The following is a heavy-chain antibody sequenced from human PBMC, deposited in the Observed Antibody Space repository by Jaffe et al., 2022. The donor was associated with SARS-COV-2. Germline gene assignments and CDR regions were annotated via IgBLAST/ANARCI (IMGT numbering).Heavy chain of an antibody. CDR2: IYWDDNV. J-gene: IGHJ4*02. D-gene: IGHD6-13*01. CDR1: GFSLKTSGEG. V-gene: IGHV2-5*02. Sequence: QITLKESGPTLVEPTQTLTLTCTFSGFSLKTSGEGVGWIRQPPGKALEWLSLIYWDDNVRYSPSLRNRLSITKDTPNNQVVLTLTNVDPVDTATYFCAHRRITSAGQYFDYWGQGTLVTVSS. CDR3: AHRRITSAGQYFDY.